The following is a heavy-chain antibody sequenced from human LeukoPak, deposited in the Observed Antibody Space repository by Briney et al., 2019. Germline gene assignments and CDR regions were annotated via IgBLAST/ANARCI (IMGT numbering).Heavy chain of an antibody. V-gene: IGHV3-33*01. D-gene: IGHD3-22*01. CDR1: GFTFSSYG. CDR2: IWTEGSNK. J-gene: IGHJ4*02. Sequence: GSLRHSCAASGFTFSSYGMNRVRQAPGKGLERVAVIWTEGSNKYYADSVKGRFTICRYNSKNTLYVQMDSLRAEDTAVYYCARDLDYYDSSGYLPYWGQGTLVTVSS. CDR3: ARDLDYYDSSGYLPY.